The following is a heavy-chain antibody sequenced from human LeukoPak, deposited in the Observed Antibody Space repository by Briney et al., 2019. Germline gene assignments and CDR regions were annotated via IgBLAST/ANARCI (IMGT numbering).Heavy chain of an antibody. Sequence: PGGSLRLSCAAPGFPFCCYWMHAVRQVQGKGLVWVSPINCDGNSPTYVDSVKDRFTIYRENAKNSLYLQMNSLRAEDTAVYYCARDTAAGTGAFDIWDQGTMVTVYS. J-gene: IGHJ3*02. CDR2: INCDGNSP. D-gene: IGHD6-13*01. CDR3: ARDTAAGTGAFDI. CDR1: GFPFCCYW. V-gene: IGHV3-74*01.